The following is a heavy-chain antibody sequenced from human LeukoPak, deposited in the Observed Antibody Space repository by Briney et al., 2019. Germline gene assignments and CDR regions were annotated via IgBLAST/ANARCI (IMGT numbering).Heavy chain of an antibody. CDR1: GYTFTGYY. J-gene: IGHJ5*02. CDR3: ARDRDGGATTNNWFDP. D-gene: IGHD1-26*01. Sequence: ASVKVSCKASGYTFTGYYMHWVRQAPGQGLEWMGGINPNSGGTNYAQKFQGRVTMTRDTSISTAYMELSRLRSDDTAVYYCARDRDGGATTNNWFDPWGQGTLVTVSS. CDR2: INPNSGGT. V-gene: IGHV1-2*02.